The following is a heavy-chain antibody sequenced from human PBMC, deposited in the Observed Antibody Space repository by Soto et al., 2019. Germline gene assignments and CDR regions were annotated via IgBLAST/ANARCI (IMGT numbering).Heavy chain of an antibody. D-gene: IGHD2-2*01. CDR3: ARGYCNSPNCSGRDWFDP. V-gene: IGHV1-18*01. Sequence: QVHLVQSGAEVKKPEASVKVSCRAPGYTFTTYGINWVRQAPGQGLEWVGWISTYNGDTKYAQKVQGRVTMTTDTATSTAYMELRSLRSDDTAVYYCARGYCNSPNCSGRDWFDPWGQGTLVTVSS. CDR2: ISTYNGDT. J-gene: IGHJ5*02. CDR1: GYTFTTYG.